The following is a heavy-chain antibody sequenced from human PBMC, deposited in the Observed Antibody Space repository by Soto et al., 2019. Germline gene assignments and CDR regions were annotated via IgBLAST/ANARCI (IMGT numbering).Heavy chain of an antibody. CDR2: ISAYNGNT. CDR1: GYTFTSYG. V-gene: IGHV1-18*01. J-gene: IGHJ6*02. CDR3: ARDEVCTNGVCYRYYYYGMDV. D-gene: IGHD2-8*01. Sequence: QVQLVQSGAEVKKPGASVKVSCKASGYTFTSYGISWVRQAPGQGLEWMGWISAYNGNTNYAQKLQGSVTMTTDTSTSTAYMELRSLRSDYTAVYYCARDEVCTNGVCYRYYYYGMDVWGQGTTVTVSS.